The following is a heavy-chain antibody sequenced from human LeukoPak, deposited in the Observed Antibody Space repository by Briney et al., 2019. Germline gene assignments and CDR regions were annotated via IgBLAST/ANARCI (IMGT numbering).Heavy chain of an antibody. J-gene: IGHJ3*02. D-gene: IGHD6-19*01. V-gene: IGHV2-5*01. CDR3: AHRPYRSGWYKVFDI. CDR1: GFSLSTSGVG. Sequence: ESGPTLVNPTQTLTLTCTFSGFSLSTSGVGVGSSRQPPGKALEWLALIFWNDDKRYSPSLKSRLTITKDTSKNQVVSTMTNVDPVDTATYYCAHRPYRSGWYKVFDIWGQGTMVTVSS. CDR2: IFWNDDK.